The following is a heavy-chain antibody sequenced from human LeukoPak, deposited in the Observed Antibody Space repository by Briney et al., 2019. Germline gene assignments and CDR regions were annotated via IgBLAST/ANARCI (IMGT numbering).Heavy chain of an antibody. V-gene: IGHV3-13*01. J-gene: IGHJ6*03. Sequence: GGSLRLSCVASGFTFSSYDMHWVRQATGKGLEWVSAIGTAGDTYYPGSVKGRFTISRDNAKNSLLLQLNSLRAEDTAVYYCARDPYSGTYSDYYYYYMDVRGKGTTVTVSS. CDR3: ARDPYSGTYSDYYYYYMDV. D-gene: IGHD1-26*01. CDR2: IGTAGDT. CDR1: GFTFSSYD.